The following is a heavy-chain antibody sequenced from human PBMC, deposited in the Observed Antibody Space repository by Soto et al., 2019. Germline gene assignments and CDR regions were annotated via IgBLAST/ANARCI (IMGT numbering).Heavy chain of an antibody. V-gene: IGHV4-34*01. D-gene: IGHD5-18*01. CDR3: ARWNSYCLWYYYGMDV. J-gene: IGHJ6*02. CDR1: GGSFSGYY. Sequence: QVQLQQWGAGLLKPSETLSLTCAVYGGSFSGYYWGWIRQPPGKGLEWIGEINHSGSTNYNPSLKSRVTISVDTSKNQFSLKLSSVTAADTAVYYCARWNSYCLWYYYGMDVWGQGTTVTVSS. CDR2: INHSGST.